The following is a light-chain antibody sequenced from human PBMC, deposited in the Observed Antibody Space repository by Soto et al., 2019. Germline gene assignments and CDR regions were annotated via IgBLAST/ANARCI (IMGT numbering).Light chain of an antibody. V-gene: IGKV3-15*01. CDR1: QSVSSK. Sequence: EIVMTQSPATLSVSPGERVTLSCRASQSVSSKLAWYQQKPGQAPRLLIYGASTWATGIPARFSGSGSGTEFTLTISSLQSEDFAVYYCQQYNYWPPTFGQGTKVEIK. CDR2: GAS. CDR3: QQYNYWPPT. J-gene: IGKJ1*01.